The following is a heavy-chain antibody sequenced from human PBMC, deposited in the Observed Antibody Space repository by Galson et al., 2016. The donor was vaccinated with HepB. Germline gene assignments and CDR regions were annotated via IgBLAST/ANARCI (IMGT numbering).Heavy chain of an antibody. D-gene: IGHD3-22*01. J-gene: IGHJ4*02. CDR1: GGSVSSGDYC. V-gene: IGHV4-30-2*01. Sequence: TLSLTCAVSGGSVSSGDYCWSWIRQPPGKGLEWIGYIYRSGTTYYNPSLKSRVTISADRSKNQFSLRPSSVTAADSAVYYCAIGAPYYFDSSGYFYYFDYWGQGPLVTVSS. CDR3: AIGAPYYFDSSGYFYYFDY. CDR2: IYRSGTT.